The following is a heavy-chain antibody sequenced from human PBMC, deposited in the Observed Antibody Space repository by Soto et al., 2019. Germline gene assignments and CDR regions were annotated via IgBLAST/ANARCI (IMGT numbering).Heavy chain of an antibody. Sequence: EVQLVESGGDLVQPGGSLRLSCADSRFTFSGYWMYWVRQAPGKGLYWVANRKEDGSEKNYVDAVRGRFTISRDNAKNSLYLQMNSLRAEDTAVYYCARGARIWGQGTMVTVS. CDR2: RKEDGSEK. CDR3: ARGARI. CDR1: RFTFSGYW. V-gene: IGHV3-7*01. J-gene: IGHJ3*02.